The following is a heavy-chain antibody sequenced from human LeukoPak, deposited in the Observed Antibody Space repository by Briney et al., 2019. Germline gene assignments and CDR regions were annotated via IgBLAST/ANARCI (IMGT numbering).Heavy chain of an antibody. D-gene: IGHD6-19*01. CDR3: AKGKKMTVAGLFDY. V-gene: IGHV3-9*01. CDR1: GFTFDDYA. J-gene: IGHJ4*02. CDR2: ISWNSGSM. Sequence: GGSLRLSCEASGFTFDDYAMLWVRQAPGKGLEGVSGISWNSGSMGYADSVKGRFTISRDNAKNSLYLQMNSLRAEDTALYYCAKGKKMTVAGLFDYWGQGTLVTVPS.